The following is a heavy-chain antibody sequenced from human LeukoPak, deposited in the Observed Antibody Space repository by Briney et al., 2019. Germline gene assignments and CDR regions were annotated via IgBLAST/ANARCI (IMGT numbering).Heavy chain of an antibody. V-gene: IGHV4-34*01. Sequence: PSETLSLSCAVYGGSFSDYYWSWIRQPPGKGLEWIGEINHSGDTNYSPSLKSRVTTSVGTSKSQFSLKLTSVTAADTAVYYCARVGLLFVEQTTHGLDIWGQGSMVTVSS. D-gene: IGHD3-3*01. CDR3: ARVGLLFVEQTTHGLDI. J-gene: IGHJ3*02. CDR1: GGSFSDYY. CDR2: INHSGDT.